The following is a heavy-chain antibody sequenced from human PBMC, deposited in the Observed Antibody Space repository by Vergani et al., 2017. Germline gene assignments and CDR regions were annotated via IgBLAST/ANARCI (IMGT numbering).Heavy chain of an antibody. CDR2: IKQDGSGQ. D-gene: IGHD3-16*02. Sequence: EVQLVESGGGLVQPGGSLRLSCAASGFTFSSYWMSWVRQAPGKGLEWVANIKQDGSGQYHVDSVKGRFTISRDNAKNSLYLQMNSLRAADTAVYYCARESRGSWGELSLSDWGQGTLVTVSS. V-gene: IGHV3-7*03. J-gene: IGHJ4*02. CDR3: ARESRGSWGELSLSD. CDR1: GFTFSSYW.